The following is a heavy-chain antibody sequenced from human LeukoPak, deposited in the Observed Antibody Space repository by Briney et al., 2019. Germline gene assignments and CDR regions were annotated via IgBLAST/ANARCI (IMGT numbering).Heavy chain of an antibody. Sequence: GGSLRLSCAASGFTFSSYSMNWVRQAPGKGLEWLSYISTSSSNRYYAGSVKGRFTISRDNAKESLYLQLDSLRDEDTAVYYCAGDLGGNDAFDIWGQGTMVIVSS. V-gene: IGHV3-48*02. CDR2: ISTSSSNR. CDR1: GFTFSSYS. J-gene: IGHJ3*02. CDR3: AGDLGGNDAFDI. D-gene: IGHD4-23*01.